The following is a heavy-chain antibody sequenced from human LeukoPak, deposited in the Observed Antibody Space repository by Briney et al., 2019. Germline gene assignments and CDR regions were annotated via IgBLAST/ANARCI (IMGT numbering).Heavy chain of an antibody. CDR1: GGSISSHY. J-gene: IGHJ4*02. CDR3: ARGRYSNYHFDY. D-gene: IGHD4-11*01. CDR2: IYYSGST. V-gene: IGHV4-59*11. Sequence: SETLSLTCTVSGGSISSHYWSWIRQPPGKGLEGIGYIYYSGSTNYNPSLKSRVTISVDTSKNQFSLKLSSVTAADTAVYYCARGRYSNYHFDYWGQGTLVTVSS.